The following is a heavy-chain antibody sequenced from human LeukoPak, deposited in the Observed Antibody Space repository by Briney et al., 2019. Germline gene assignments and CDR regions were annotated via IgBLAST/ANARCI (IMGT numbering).Heavy chain of an antibody. D-gene: IGHD6-19*01. J-gene: IGHJ4*02. CDR2: IWYDGSNK. V-gene: IGHV3-33*06. Sequence: PGGSLRLSCAASGFTFSSYGMHWVRQAPGKGLEWVAVIWYDGSNKYYADPVKGRFTISRDNSKNTLYLQMNSLRAEDTAVYYCAKSAYSSGWYYFDYWGQGTLVTVSS. CDR1: GFTFSSYG. CDR3: AKSAYSSGWYYFDY.